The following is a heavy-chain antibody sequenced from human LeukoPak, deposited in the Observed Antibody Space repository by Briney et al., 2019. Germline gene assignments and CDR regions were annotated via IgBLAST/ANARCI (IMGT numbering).Heavy chain of an antibody. V-gene: IGHV1-46*01. CDR1: GYTFPHSY. CDR3: ARIRDRYNEAYDS. Sequence: ASVQVSCKASGYTFPHSYIHWVRQDPGPVLEWMGINNPDGCNTNYAQQFQGRVTLTRDTSTSTVYMELISLRREDTAIYYCARIRDRYNEAYDSWGEGRVVTVRS. D-gene: IGHD5-24*01. CDR2: NNPDGCNT. J-gene: IGHJ3*02.